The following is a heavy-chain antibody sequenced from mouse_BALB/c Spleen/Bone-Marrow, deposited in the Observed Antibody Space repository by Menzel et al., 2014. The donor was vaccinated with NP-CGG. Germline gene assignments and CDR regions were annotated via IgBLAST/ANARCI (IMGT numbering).Heavy chain of an antibody. CDR1: GFNIKDTY. J-gene: IGHJ2*01. CDR2: IDPANGNT. CDR3: AKAGFAY. Sequence: EVKLEESGAELVKPGASVKLSCTASGFNIKDTYMHWVKQRPEQGLEWIGRIDPANGNTKYDPKFQGKATITADTSSNTAYLQLSSLTSEDTAVYYCAKAGFAYWGQGTTLTVSS. V-gene: IGHV14-3*02.